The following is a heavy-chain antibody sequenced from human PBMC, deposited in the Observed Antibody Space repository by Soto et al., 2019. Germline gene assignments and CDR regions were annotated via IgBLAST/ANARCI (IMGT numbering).Heavy chain of an antibody. CDR2: IYYSGST. V-gene: IGHV4-30-4*01. CDR1: GGSISSGDYY. Sequence: SETLSLTCTVSGGSISSGDYYWSWIRQPPGKGLEWIGYIYYSGSTYYNPSLKSRVTISVDTSKNQFSLKLSSVTAADTAVYYCARVHRGAGIAAAGTQKWFDPWGQGTLVTVSS. J-gene: IGHJ5*02. CDR3: ARVHRGAGIAAAGTQKWFDP. D-gene: IGHD6-13*01.